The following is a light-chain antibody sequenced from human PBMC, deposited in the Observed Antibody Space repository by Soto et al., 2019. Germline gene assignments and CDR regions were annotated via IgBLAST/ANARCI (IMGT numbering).Light chain of an antibody. V-gene: IGKV3-15*01. CDR1: QTVSSK. Sequence: EIVMTQSPATLSVSVGERATLSCRASQTVSSKLAWYQQKPGQAPRLLIYGASTKATSIPARFTVSGSGTDFTLTISSLQSEDLEVYYCQQYNDWPPQLTFGGGTKVEIK. CDR2: GAS. CDR3: QQYNDWPPQLT. J-gene: IGKJ4*01.